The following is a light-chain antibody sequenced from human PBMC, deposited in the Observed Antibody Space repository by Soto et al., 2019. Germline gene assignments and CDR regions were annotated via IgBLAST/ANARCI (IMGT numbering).Light chain of an antibody. J-gene: IGLJ3*02. V-gene: IGLV3-21*02. CDR1: SIGGKS. Sequence: SYELTQPLSVSVAPGQTARITCGGKSIGGKSVQWYQQKPGQAPVLVVYDDSDRPSGIPERFSGSNSGNTATLTISRVEAGDEADYYCQVWDGNSDHPEVVFGGGTKLTVL. CDR3: QVWDGNSDHPEVV. CDR2: DDS.